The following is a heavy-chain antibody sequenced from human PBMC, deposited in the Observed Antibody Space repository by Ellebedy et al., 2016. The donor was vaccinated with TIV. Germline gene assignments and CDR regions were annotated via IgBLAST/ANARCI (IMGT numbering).Heavy chain of an antibody. V-gene: IGHV1-69*13. CDR1: GGTFSSYA. J-gene: IGHJ4*02. CDR3: ARGLAAAGTNYDY. D-gene: IGHD6-13*01. Sequence: SVKVSXXASGGTFSSYAISWVRQAPGLGLEWMGGIIPIFGTANYAQKFQGRVTITADESTSTAYMELSSLRSEDTAVYYCARGLAAAGTNYDYWGQGTLVTVSS. CDR2: IIPIFGTA.